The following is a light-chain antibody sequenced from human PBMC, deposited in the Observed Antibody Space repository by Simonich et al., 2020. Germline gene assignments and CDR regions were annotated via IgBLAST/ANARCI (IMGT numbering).Light chain of an antibody. CDR2: GNS. V-gene: IGLV1-40*01. Sequence: QSVLTQPPSVSGAPGQRVTISCTGSSSNIGAGYDLHWYQQLPGTAPKLLIYGNSHRPSGVPDRFSGSKSGTSASLAITGLQAEDEADYYCQSYDSSLSGSVFGGGTKLTVL. CDR1: SSNIGAGYD. J-gene: IGLJ2*01. CDR3: QSYDSSLSGSV.